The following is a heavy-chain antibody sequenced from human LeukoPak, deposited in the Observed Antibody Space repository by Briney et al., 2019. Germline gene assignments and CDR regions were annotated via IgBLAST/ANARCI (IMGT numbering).Heavy chain of an antibody. V-gene: IGHV3-74*01. Sequence: GGSLRLSCAASGFTFSSYWMHWVRQAPGKGLVWVSCINTDGSSTSYADSVKGRFTISRDNAKNTLYLQMNSLRAEDTAVYYCARASGEYYDFWSGYYTHFDYWGQGTLVTVSS. CDR1: GFTFSSYW. CDR3: ARASGEYYDFWSGYYTHFDY. D-gene: IGHD3-3*01. CDR2: INTDGSST. J-gene: IGHJ4*02.